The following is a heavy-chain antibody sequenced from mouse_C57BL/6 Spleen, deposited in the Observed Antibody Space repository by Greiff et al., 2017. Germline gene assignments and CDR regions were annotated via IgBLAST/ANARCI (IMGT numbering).Heavy chain of an antibody. CDR1: GYTFTSYW. Sequence: VQLQQPGAELVKPGASVKLSCKASGYTFTSYWMHWVKQRPGQGLEWIGMIHPNSGSTNYNEKFKSKATLTVDKSSSTAYMQLSSLTSADSAVYYCARRGYGSSLDYWGQGTTLTVSS. CDR3: ARRGYGSSLDY. V-gene: IGHV1-64*01. D-gene: IGHD1-1*01. CDR2: IHPNSGST. J-gene: IGHJ2*01.